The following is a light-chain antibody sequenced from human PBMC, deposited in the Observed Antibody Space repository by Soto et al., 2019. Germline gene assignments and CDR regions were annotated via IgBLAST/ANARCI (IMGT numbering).Light chain of an antibody. CDR3: QVWDSSSDHVV. CDR2: YDN. CDR1: NIGSKS. Sequence: YELTQPPSVSVAPGKTARISCGGNNIGSKSVHWYQQKPGQAPRLVISYDNDRPSGIPERFSGSDSGNTATLTISRVEVGDEADYYCQVWDSSSDHVVFGGGTKLTVL. V-gene: IGLV3-21*04. J-gene: IGLJ3*02.